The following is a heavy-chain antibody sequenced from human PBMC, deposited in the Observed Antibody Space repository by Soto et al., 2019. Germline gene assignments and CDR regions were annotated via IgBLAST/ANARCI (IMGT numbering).Heavy chain of an antibody. J-gene: IGHJ4*02. Sequence: SVKVSCQASGGSFHNYAISWVRQAPGQGLEWMGGIIPVFGTPNYAQKFQGRLTIIAGEYTTTAYMELSSLRSEDTALYYCATRSSGSFHFDYWGQGTLVTVSS. D-gene: IGHD1-26*01. CDR3: ATRSSGSFHFDY. V-gene: IGHV1-69*13. CDR1: GGSFHNYA. CDR2: IIPVFGTP.